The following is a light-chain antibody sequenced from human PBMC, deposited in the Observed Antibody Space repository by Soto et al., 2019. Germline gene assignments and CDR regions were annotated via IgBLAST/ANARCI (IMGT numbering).Light chain of an antibody. Sequence: QSALTQPASVSGSPGQSITISCTGTSSDVGSYNYVSWYQQYPGKAPKLMIYDVSNRPSGVSYRFSGSKSGNTASLTISGLQADDDADYYCSSYTTSSTHVVFGGGTKVTVL. CDR3: SSYTTSSTHVV. CDR1: SSDVGSYNY. J-gene: IGLJ2*01. V-gene: IGLV2-14*01. CDR2: DVS.